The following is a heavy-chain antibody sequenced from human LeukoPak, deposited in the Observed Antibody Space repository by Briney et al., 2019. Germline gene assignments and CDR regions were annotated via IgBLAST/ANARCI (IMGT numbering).Heavy chain of an antibody. CDR1: GFTFSNAW. CDR3: ARRVTVGNEWGDFDI. Sequence: PGGSLRLSCAASGFTFSNAWMSWVRQAPGKGLEWVSTISGSGDRAYHGDSVKGRFTISRDNSKSTLYLQMNSLRAEDTAVYYCARRVTVGNEWGDFDIWGQGTMVTVS. V-gene: IGHV3-23*01. J-gene: IGHJ3*02. CDR2: ISGSGDRA. D-gene: IGHD1-26*01.